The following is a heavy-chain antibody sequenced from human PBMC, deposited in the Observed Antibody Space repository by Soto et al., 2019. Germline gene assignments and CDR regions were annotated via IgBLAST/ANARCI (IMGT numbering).Heavy chain of an antibody. CDR2: IYTSGST. J-gene: IGHJ4*02. Sequence: SETLSLTCTVSGGSISSYYWSWIRQPAGKGLEWIGRIYTSGSTNYNPSLKSRVTMSVDTSKNQFSLKLSSVTAAGTAVYYCARATHYGSGSYYILFDYWGQGPLVTVSS. CDR1: GGSISSYY. CDR3: ARATHYGSGSYYILFDY. D-gene: IGHD3-10*01. V-gene: IGHV4-4*07.